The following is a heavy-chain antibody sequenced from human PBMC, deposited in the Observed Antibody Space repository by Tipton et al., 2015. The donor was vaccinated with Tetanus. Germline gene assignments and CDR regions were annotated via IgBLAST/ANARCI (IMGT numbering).Heavy chain of an antibody. V-gene: IGHV1-2*02. CDR2: INPNSGGT. CDR1: GYTFTGYY. J-gene: IGHJ6*02. Sequence: QLVQSGAEVKKPGASVKVSCKASGYTFTGYYMHWVRQAPGQGLEWMGWINPNSGGTNYAQKFQGRVTMTRDTSISTAYMELSRLRSDDTAVYYCARVTTVTTNYYYYGMDVWGQGTTVTVSS. CDR3: ARVTTVTTNYYYYGMDV. D-gene: IGHD4-17*01.